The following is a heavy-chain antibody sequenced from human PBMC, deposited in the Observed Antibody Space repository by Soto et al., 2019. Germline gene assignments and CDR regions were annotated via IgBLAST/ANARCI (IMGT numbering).Heavy chain of an antibody. CDR3: AKKYYDILTGYYGALDY. J-gene: IGHJ4*02. Sequence: PGGSLRLSCAASGFTFSSYSMNWVRQAPGKGLEWVSSISSSSSYIYYADSVKGRFTISRDNAKNTLYLQMNSLRAEDTAVYYCAKKYYDILTGYYGALDYWGQGTLVTVS. V-gene: IGHV3-21*04. D-gene: IGHD3-9*01. CDR1: GFTFSSYS. CDR2: ISSSSSYI.